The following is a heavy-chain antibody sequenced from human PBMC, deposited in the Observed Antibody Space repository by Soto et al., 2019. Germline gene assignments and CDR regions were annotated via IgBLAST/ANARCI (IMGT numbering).Heavy chain of an antibody. D-gene: IGHD3-16*01. CDR1: SYTFINYY. CDR2: IYPKNGAT. V-gene: IGHV1-2*02. CDR3: VRENWDYDY. J-gene: IGHJ4*02. Sequence: SGKVCYEACSYTFINYYMKWVRQAPGQGLEWLGWIYPKNGATTYAQKFEGRISLTRDTSITTAYMELSSLTSDDTATYYCVRENWDYDYGGQAPLATGS.